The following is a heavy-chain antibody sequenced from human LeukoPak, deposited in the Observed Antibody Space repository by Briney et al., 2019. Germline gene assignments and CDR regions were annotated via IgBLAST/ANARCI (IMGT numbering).Heavy chain of an antibody. CDR3: ARLGSSSSWQYYYYYMDV. J-gene: IGHJ6*03. CDR1: GGSFSGYS. V-gene: IGHV4-34*01. D-gene: IGHD6-13*01. CDR2: INHSGST. Sequence: PSETLSLTCAVYGGSFSGYSWNWIRQPPGKGLEWIGEINHSGSTTYNPSLKSRVTISVDTSKSQFSLKLSSVTAADTAVYYCARLGSSSSWQYYYYYMDVWGKGTTVTISS.